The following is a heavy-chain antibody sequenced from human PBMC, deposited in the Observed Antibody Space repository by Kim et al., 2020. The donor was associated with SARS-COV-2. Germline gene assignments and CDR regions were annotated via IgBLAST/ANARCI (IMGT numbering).Heavy chain of an antibody. D-gene: IGHD2-21*02. CDR3: ATVVTAISAFDI. V-gene: IGHV4-38-2*02. J-gene: IGHJ3*02. Sequence: SETLSLTCTVSGYSISSGYYWDWIRQPPGKVLEWIGSIYHSGSTYYNPSLKSRVTISVDTSKNQFSLKLTSVTAADTAVYCCATVVTAISAFDIWGQGT. CDR2: IYHSGST. CDR1: GYSISSGYY.